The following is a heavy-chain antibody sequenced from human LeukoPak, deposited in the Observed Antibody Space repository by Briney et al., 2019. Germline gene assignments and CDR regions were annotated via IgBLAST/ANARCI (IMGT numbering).Heavy chain of an antibody. CDR3: ARLPQYYYHYMDV. V-gene: IGHV4-59*08. Sequence: SETLSLTCTVSGGSVSSYYWSWIRQPPGKGLEWIGYMYYSGSTNYNPSLKSRVTISVDTSKNQFSLKLSSVTAADTAFYYCARLPQYYYHYMDVWGKGTTVTISS. J-gene: IGHJ6*03. CDR2: MYYSGST. CDR1: GGSVSSYY.